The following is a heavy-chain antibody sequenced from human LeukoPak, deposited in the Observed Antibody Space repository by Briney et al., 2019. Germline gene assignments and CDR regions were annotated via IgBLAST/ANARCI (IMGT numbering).Heavy chain of an antibody. Sequence: SGGSLRLSCAVSGFTFSSYDMHWVRQATGKGLEWVSAIGTAGDPYYPGSVKGRFTISRENAKNSLYLQMNSLRAGDTAVYYCARGTSNYDILTGSQTYGMDVWGQGTTVTVSS. J-gene: IGHJ6*02. V-gene: IGHV3-13*05. CDR1: GFTFSSYD. D-gene: IGHD3-9*01. CDR3: ARGTSNYDILTGSQTYGMDV. CDR2: IGTAGDP.